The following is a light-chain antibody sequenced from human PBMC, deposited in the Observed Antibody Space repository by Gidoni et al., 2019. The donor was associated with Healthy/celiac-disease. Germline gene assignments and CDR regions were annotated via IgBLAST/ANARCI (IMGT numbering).Light chain of an antibody. V-gene: IGLV1-44*01. Sequence: QPVLTQPPSASGTPGQGHHLLFWKQQLPGTAPKLLIYSNNQRPSGVPDRFSGSKSGTSASLAISGLQSEDEADYYCAAWDDSLNGPVFGGGTKLTVL. J-gene: IGLJ2*01. CDR2: SNN. CDR3: AAWDDSLNGPV.